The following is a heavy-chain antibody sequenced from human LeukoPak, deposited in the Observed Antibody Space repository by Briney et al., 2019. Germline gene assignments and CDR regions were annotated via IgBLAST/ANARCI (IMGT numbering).Heavy chain of an antibody. CDR1: GGSISSGDYY. J-gene: IGHJ4*02. Sequence: PSETLSLTCTVSGGSISSGDYYWSWIRQPPGKGLEWIGYIYYSESTYYNPSLKSRVTISVDTSKNQFSLKLSSVTAADTAVYYCARETGYCSSTSCYGRIVDYWGQGTLVTVSS. CDR3: ARETGYCSSTSCYGRIVDY. V-gene: IGHV4-30-4*01. D-gene: IGHD2-2*01. CDR2: IYYSEST.